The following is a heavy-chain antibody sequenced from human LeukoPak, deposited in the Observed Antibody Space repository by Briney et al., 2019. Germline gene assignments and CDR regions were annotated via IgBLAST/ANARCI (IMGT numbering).Heavy chain of an antibody. CDR3: VSRTAGSPPNWFDP. J-gene: IGHJ5*02. D-gene: IGHD3-10*01. CDR1: GGSITIYY. CDR2: IYYSGST. Sequence: SETLSLTCIVSGGSITIYYGSWIRHPPGRGLEWIGYIYYSGSTNYNPSLKSRVTISVDTSKNQFSLKLSSVTAAASAVYYCVSRTAGSPPNWFDPWGQGTLVPVSS. V-gene: IGHV4-59*01.